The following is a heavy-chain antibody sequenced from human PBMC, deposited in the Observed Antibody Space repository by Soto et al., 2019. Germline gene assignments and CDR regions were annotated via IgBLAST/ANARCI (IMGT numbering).Heavy chain of an antibody. Sequence: GASGKVSCKASGFTFTSSTVQWVRQARGQRLEWIGWIVVGSGNTNYAQKFQERVTITRDMSTSTAYMELSSLRSEDTAVYYCAASITTVTYSKAKLDYWGQGTLVTVSS. CDR2: IVVGSGNT. CDR1: GFTFTSST. D-gene: IGHD4-17*01. V-gene: IGHV1-58*01. CDR3: AASITTVTYSKAKLDY. J-gene: IGHJ4*02.